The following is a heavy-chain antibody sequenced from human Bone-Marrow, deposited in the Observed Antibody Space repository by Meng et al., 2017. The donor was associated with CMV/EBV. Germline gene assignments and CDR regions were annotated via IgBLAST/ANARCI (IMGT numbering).Heavy chain of an antibody. CDR2: INPSGGST. V-gene: IGHV1-46*01. CDR3: ARGARITIFGVVPLGDYYYYGMDV. Sequence: ASVKVSCKASGYTFTSYYMHWVRQAPGQGLEWMGIINPSGGSTSYAQKFQGRVTMTRDTSTSTVYMELSSLRSEDTAVYYCARGARITIFGVVPLGDYYYYGMDVWGQGTTVTASS. J-gene: IGHJ6*02. CDR1: GYTFTSYY. D-gene: IGHD3-3*01.